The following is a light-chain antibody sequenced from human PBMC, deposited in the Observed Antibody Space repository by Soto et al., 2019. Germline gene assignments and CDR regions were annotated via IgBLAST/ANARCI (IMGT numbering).Light chain of an antibody. J-gene: IGLJ1*01. CDR1: SSDFGNYNL. Sequence: QSVLTQPASVSGSPGQSITISCTGTSSDFGNYNLVSWYQQHPGKVPKLILFEVNKRPSGFSGRFSGSKSGNTASLTISGLQAEDEADYYCCSFTSSNTHVFGTGTQLTVL. CDR2: EVN. CDR3: CSFTSSNTHV. V-gene: IGLV2-23*02.